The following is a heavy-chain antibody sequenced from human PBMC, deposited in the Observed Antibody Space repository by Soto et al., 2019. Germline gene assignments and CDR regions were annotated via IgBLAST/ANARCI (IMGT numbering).Heavy chain of an antibody. V-gene: IGHV3-23*01. CDR1: GFTFSSYA. CDR3: AKYYYDSSGYYYPDAEYFQH. CDR2: ISGSGGST. Sequence: GGSLRLSCAASGFTFSSYAMSWVRQAPGKGLEWVSAISGSGGSTYYADSVKGRFTISRDNSKNTLYLQMNSLRAEDTAVYYCAKYYYDSSGYYYPDAEYFQHWGQGTLVTVSS. J-gene: IGHJ1*01. D-gene: IGHD3-22*01.